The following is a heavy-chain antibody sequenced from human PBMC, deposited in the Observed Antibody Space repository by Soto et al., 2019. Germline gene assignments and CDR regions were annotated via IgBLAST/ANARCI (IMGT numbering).Heavy chain of an antibody. CDR3: ARPGIAVAGDYYYYVMDV. J-gene: IGHJ6*02. Sequence: SETLSLTCAVYGGSFSGYYWSWIRQPPGKGLEWIGEINHSGSTNYNPSLKSRATISVDTSKNQFSLKLSSVTAADTAVYYCARPGIAVAGDYYYYVMDVWGQGTTVTVSS. V-gene: IGHV4-34*01. CDR1: GGSFSGYY. CDR2: INHSGST. D-gene: IGHD6-19*01.